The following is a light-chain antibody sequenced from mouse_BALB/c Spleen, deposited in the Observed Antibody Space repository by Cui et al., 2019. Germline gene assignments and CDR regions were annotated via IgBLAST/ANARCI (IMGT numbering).Light chain of an antibody. CDR3: GQSYSYPYT. CDR2: GAS. Sequence: NIAMTQSPKSLSMSAGERVTLSCKASEYVGTYVSWYQQKPEQSPKLLIFGASNRYTGVPDRFTGSGSATDFTLSISSVQAEDLADYHCGQSYSYPYTFGGGTKLEI. V-gene: IGKV6-20*01. J-gene: IGKJ2*01. CDR1: EYVGTY.